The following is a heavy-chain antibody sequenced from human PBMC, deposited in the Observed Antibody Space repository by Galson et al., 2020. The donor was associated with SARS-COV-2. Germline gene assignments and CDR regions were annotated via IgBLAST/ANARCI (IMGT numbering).Heavy chain of an antibody. J-gene: IGHJ4*02. D-gene: IGHD3-22*01. V-gene: IGHV4-34*01. CDR1: GGSFSGHY. Sequence: SETLSLTCAVYGGSFSGHYWSWIRQSPGKGLEWIGEITQSGRVTYNPSLKSRVTISADTSKNQFSLELRSVTAADTAVYYCARGLFQTTMVIVVFTSGSFYFDSWGQGTLVSVSS. CDR2: ITQSGRV. CDR3: ARGLFQTTMVIVVFTSGSFYFDS.